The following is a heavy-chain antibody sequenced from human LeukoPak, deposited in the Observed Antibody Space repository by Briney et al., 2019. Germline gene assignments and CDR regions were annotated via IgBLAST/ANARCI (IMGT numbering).Heavy chain of an antibody. CDR1: GFTFSSYA. D-gene: IGHD2-15*01. J-gene: IGHJ4*02. V-gene: IGHV3-30*04. Sequence: PGGSLRLSCAASGFTFSSYAMHWVRQAPGKGLEWVAVISYDGSNKYYADSVKGRFTISRDNSKNTLYLQMDSLRAEDTAVYYCAREVGRSRNFDYWGQGTLVTVSS. CDR2: ISYDGSNK. CDR3: AREVGRSRNFDY.